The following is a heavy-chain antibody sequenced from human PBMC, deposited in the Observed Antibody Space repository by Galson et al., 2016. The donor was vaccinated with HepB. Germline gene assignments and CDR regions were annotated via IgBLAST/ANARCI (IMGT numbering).Heavy chain of an antibody. J-gene: IGHJ3*02. CDR3: AHTISGVVITTEDAFDI. CDR2: IIPIVDTT. V-gene: IGHV1-69*06. D-gene: IGHD3-3*01. CDR1: GYTFTDYG. Sequence: SVKVSCKASGYTFTDYGYTWVRQAPGQGLEWMGGIIPIVDTTNYAQKFQGRVTITADKSTTTAYMEVSSLRSEDTAVYYCAHTISGVVITTEDAFDIWGQGTMVTVSS.